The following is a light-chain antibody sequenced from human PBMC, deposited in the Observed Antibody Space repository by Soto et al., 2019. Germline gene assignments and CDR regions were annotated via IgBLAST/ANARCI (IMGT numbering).Light chain of an antibody. J-gene: IGLJ3*02. CDR3: AAWDDSLSGHWV. CDR2: RTD. V-gene: IGLV1-47*01. CDR1: NSNIGINS. Sequence: QSVLTQSPSASGTPGQRVTMSCSGSNSNIGINSVYWYQQLPGTAPKLLIYRTDQRPSGVPDRFSGSKSGTSASLAISGLRSEDEADYFCAAWDDSLSGHWVFGGGTKLTVL.